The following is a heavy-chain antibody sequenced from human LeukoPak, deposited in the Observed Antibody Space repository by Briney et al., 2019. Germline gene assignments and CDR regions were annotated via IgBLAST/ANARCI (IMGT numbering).Heavy chain of an antibody. J-gene: IGHJ3*02. CDR1: GGSISSYY. Sequence: PSETLSLTCTVSGGSISSYYWSWIRQPPGKGLECIGYIYYSGDTNYNPSLKSRVTISVDTSKNQFSLKLSSVTAADTAVYYCARTGTNDAFDIWGQGTMVTVSS. V-gene: IGHV4-59*12. D-gene: IGHD1-7*01. CDR3: ARTGTNDAFDI. CDR2: IYYSGDT.